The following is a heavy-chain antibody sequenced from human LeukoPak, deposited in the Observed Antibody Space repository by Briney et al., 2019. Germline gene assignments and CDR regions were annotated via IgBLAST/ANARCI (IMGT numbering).Heavy chain of an antibody. Sequence: SETLSLTCTVSGVSFSSYYWSWIRQPPGKGLEWVGYIYYSGSTNYNPSLKQRVTISVATSKNQFSLKLSSVIAADTAVYQCARLGNDVDDAFDIWGQGTMVTVSS. CDR3: ARLGNDVDDAFDI. D-gene: IGHD1-1*01. V-gene: IGHV4-59*08. J-gene: IGHJ3*02. CDR1: GVSFSSYY. CDR2: IYYSGST.